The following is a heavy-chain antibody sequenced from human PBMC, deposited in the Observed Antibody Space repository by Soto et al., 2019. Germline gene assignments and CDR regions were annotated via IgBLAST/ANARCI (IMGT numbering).Heavy chain of an antibody. CDR2: MYYSGSK. J-gene: IGHJ6*04. V-gene: IGHV4-59*08. D-gene: IGHD3-16*01. CDR1: GGSASNTY. CDR3: ARIKFVGILTDFLDV. Sequence: TSETLSLTCTVSGGSASNTYWSWIRQPPGKGLEWIGNMYYSGSKYYNPSLQRRVTISLETSKNQFSLTLSSVTAADTAVYYCARIKFVGILTDFLDVWGKGTPVTVSS.